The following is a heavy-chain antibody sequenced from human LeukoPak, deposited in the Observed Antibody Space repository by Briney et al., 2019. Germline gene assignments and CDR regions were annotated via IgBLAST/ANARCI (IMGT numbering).Heavy chain of an antibody. CDR3: ASPRGYGYYFDY. Sequence: PGGSLRLSCAASGFTFSSYWMSWVRQAPGKGLEWVANIKQDGSEKYYVDPVKGRFTISRDNAKNSLYLQMNSLRAEDTAVYYCASPRGYGYYFDYWGQGTLVTVSS. CDR1: GFTFSSYW. V-gene: IGHV3-7*01. CDR2: IKQDGSEK. D-gene: IGHD5-12*01. J-gene: IGHJ4*02.